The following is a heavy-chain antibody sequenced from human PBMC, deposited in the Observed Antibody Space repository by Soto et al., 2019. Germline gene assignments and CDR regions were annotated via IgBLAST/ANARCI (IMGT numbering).Heavy chain of an antibody. Sequence: XETLSVTCTVSGCSSSSSSYYWGWIRQPPGKGLEWIGSIYYSGSTYYNPSLKSRVTISVDTSKNQFSLKLSSVTAADTAVYYCARRYYGSGSYRYYYYGMDVWGQGTTVTLSS. J-gene: IGHJ6*01. D-gene: IGHD3-10*01. CDR3: ARRYYGSGSYRYYYYGMDV. V-gene: IGHV4-39*01. CDR1: GCSSSSSSYY. CDR2: IYYSGST.